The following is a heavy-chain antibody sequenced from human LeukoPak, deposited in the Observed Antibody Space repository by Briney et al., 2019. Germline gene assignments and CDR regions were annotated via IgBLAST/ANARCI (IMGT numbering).Heavy chain of an antibody. D-gene: IGHD2-21*01. CDR3: ARMIGGGLFDY. CDR1: GFTFSSYS. J-gene: IGHJ4*02. Sequence: PGGSLRLSCAASGFTFSSYSMNWVRQAPGKGLEWVSSISSSSSYIYYADSVKGRFTISRDNAKNPLYLQMNSLRAEDTAVYYCARMIGGGLFDYWGQGTLVTVSS. CDR2: ISSSSSYI. V-gene: IGHV3-21*01.